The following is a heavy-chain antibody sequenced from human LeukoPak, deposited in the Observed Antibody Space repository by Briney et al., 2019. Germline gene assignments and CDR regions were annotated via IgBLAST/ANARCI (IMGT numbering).Heavy chain of an antibody. CDR3: ARTGRRGYFDL. CDR2: LLYSGSP. J-gene: IGHJ2*01. V-gene: IGHV4-59*01. Sequence: SETLSLTCNVSGVSISDYWSWVRQSPGKGLEWIASLLYSGSPHYNPSLRSRVAISADTSKSQISLKLTSVTTADTAVYHCARTGRRGYFDLWGRGTLVTVSS. D-gene: IGHD1-14*01. CDR1: GVSISDY.